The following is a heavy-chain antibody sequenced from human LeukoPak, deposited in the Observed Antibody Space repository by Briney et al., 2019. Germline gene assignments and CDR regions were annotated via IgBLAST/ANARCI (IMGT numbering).Heavy chain of an antibody. J-gene: IGHJ4*02. CDR2: INPNIGGT. V-gene: IGHV1-2*06. CDR1: GYTFTDYY. CDR3: ARATSGIVGAPTDY. D-gene: IGHD1-26*01. Sequence: ASVRVSCKTSGYTFTDYYMHWVRQAPGQGLEWMGRINPNIGGTNFAQKFQGRVTMTRDTSISTAYIELSRLRSDDTAVYYCARATSGIVGAPTDYWGQGTLVTVTS.